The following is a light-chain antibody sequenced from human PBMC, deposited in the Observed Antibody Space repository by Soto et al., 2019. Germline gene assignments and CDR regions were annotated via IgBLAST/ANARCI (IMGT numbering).Light chain of an antibody. CDR1: QSVASSH. CDR3: QQYDTWLIT. Sequence: EIVLTQSPGTLSLSPGERATLSCRASQSVASSHLAWYRQKPGQTPRLLIYGASTRATGIPARFSGSGSGTDFTLTISGLQSEDFAVYYCQQYDTWLITFGQGPRLEIK. J-gene: IGKJ5*01. V-gene: IGKV3-15*01. CDR2: GAS.